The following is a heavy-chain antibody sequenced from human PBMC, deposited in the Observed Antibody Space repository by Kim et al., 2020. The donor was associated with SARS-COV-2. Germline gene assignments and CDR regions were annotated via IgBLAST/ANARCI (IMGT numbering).Heavy chain of an antibody. Sequence: GGSLRLSCAASGFTFGDYAMHWVRQAPGKGLEWVSGISWNSGSIGYADSVKGRFTISRDNAKNSLYLQMNSLRAEDTALYYCAKDFYYYGSSVACDYWGQGTLVTVSS. V-gene: IGHV3-9*01. CDR3: AKDFYYYGSSVACDY. D-gene: IGHD3-22*01. CDR1: GFTFGDYA. CDR2: ISWNSGSI. J-gene: IGHJ4*02.